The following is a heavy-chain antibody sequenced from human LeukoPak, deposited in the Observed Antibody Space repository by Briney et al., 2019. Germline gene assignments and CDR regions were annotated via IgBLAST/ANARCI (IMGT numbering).Heavy chain of an antibody. Sequence: GGSLRLSCAASGFTFSSYGMHWVRQAPGKGLEWVAVIWYDGSNKYYADSVKGRFTISRDNSKNTLYLQMSSLRAEDTAVYYCAKDEYSGYDYSFDYWGQGTLVTVSS. CDR3: AKDEYSGYDYSFDY. J-gene: IGHJ4*02. D-gene: IGHD5-12*01. V-gene: IGHV3-33*06. CDR2: IWYDGSNK. CDR1: GFTFSSYG.